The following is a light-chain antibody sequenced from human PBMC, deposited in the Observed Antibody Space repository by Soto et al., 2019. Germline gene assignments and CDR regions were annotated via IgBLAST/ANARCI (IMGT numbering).Light chain of an antibody. V-gene: IGKV3-20*01. Sequence: DIVLTQSPGNLSLSPGDRATLSCRTSRFVSNYYVAWYQQRPGQAPRLLIYAASSRATDIPDRFSGSGSGTDCTLTISRLEPEDFAVYYCQHYADSPPVFTFGPGTKVEI. CDR2: AAS. CDR1: RFVSNYY. CDR3: QHYADSPPVFT. J-gene: IGKJ3*01.